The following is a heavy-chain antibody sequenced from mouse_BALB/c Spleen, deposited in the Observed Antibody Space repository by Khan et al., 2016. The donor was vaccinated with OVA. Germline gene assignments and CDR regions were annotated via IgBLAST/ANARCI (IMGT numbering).Heavy chain of an antibody. D-gene: IGHD1-1*02. Sequence: EVELVESGGGLVKPGGSLKLSCAASGFSFSDYYMYWIRQTPEKRLEWVATISDGGGSTCYPDSVKGRFTISRDNAKNNLYLQMSSLKSEDTAIYYCARAGYGGFAYWGQGTLVTVSA. J-gene: IGHJ3*01. CDR3: ARAGYGGFAY. V-gene: IGHV5-4*02. CDR2: ISDGGGST. CDR1: GFSFSDYY.